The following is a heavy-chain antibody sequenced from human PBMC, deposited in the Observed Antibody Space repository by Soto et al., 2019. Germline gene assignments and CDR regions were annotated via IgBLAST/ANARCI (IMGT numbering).Heavy chain of an antibody. CDR2: IYYSGTT. V-gene: IGHV4-31*03. CDR3: ARGRGYSYGPYYFDY. Sequence: SETLSLTCTVSGGSISSEGYYWSWFRQLPGKGLEWIGDIYYSGTTYHNPSLRSRLTISGDASKNQFSLKLSSVTDADTALYYCARGRGYSYGPYYFDYWGQGTLVTVS. D-gene: IGHD5-18*01. CDR1: GGSISSEGYY. J-gene: IGHJ4*02.